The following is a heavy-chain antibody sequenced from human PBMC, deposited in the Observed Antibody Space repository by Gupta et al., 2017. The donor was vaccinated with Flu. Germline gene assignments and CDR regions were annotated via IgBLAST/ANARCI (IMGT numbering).Heavy chain of an antibody. Sequence: QVQLVESGGGVVQPGRSVRLSCAAAGFTFSNLAMHWVRQAPGKGLEWVAVISYDGNNKYYADSVKGRFTISRDNSKNSLYLQMNSLRTEDTAVYYCANDRRDTPMAVFDYWGQGTLVTVSS. CDR3: ANDRRDTPMAVFDY. J-gene: IGHJ4*02. V-gene: IGHV3-30-3*02. D-gene: IGHD5-18*01. CDR2: ISYDGNNK. CDR1: GFTFSNLA.